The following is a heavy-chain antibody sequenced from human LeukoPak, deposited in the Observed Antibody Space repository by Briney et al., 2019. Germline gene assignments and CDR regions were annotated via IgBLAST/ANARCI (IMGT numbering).Heavy chain of an antibody. J-gene: IGHJ3*02. CDR3: ARTSRDGYNYVAFDI. CDR2: IIPIFGTA. CDR1: GGTFSSYA. D-gene: IGHD5-24*01. Sequence: ASVKVSCKASGGTFSSYAISWVRQAPGQGLEWMGGIIPIFGTANYAQKFQGRVTITADESTSAAYMELSSLRSEDTAVYYCARTSRDGYNYVAFDIWGQGTMVTVSS. V-gene: IGHV1-69*13.